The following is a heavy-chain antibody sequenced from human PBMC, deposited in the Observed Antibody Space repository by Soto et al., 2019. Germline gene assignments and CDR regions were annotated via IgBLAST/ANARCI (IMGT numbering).Heavy chain of an antibody. CDR3: AKFQVGATTPGAVY. V-gene: IGHV3-23*01. D-gene: IGHD1-26*01. Sequence: EVQLLASGGGLVQPGGSLRLSCAASGFTFSSYAMSWVRQAPGKGLAWVSAISGSGGSTYYAASVKGRFTISRDNSKNTLYLQMNSLRAEDTAVYYCAKFQVGATTPGAVYWGQGTLVTVSS. J-gene: IGHJ4*02. CDR2: ISGSGGST. CDR1: GFTFSSYA.